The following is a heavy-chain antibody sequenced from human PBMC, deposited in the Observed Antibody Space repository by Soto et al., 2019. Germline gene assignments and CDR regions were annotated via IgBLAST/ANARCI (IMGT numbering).Heavy chain of an antibody. J-gene: IGHJ5*02. CDR2: ISSSSSYI. V-gene: IGHV3-21*01. Sequence: EVQLVESGGGLVKPGGSLRLSCAASGFSFSNYGMNWLRQAPGKGLEWVSSISSSSSYISYADSVKGRFTISRDNAKNSVYLQMNRLRAEDTAVYYCAICDCTSTSCYVVWFDPWGKGTLVTVSS. CDR1: GFSFSNYG. CDR3: AICDCTSTSCYVVWFDP. D-gene: IGHD2-2*01.